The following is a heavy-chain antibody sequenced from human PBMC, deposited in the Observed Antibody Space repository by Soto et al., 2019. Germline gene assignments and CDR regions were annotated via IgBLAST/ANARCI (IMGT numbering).Heavy chain of an antibody. CDR1: GFTFSDYY. J-gene: IGHJ3*02. Sequence: GGSLRLSCAASGFTFSDYYMSWIRQAPGKGLEWVSYISSSSSYTNYADSVKGRFTISRDNAKNSLYLQMNSPRAEDTAMYYCVRAYYYDSSGYDAFDIWGQGTMVTVSS. CDR2: ISSSSSYT. V-gene: IGHV3-11*06. CDR3: VRAYYYDSSGYDAFDI. D-gene: IGHD3-22*01.